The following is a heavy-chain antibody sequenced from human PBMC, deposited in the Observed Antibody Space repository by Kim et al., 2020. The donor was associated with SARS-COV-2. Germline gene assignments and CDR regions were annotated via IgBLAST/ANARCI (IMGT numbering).Heavy chain of an antibody. V-gene: IGHV1-24*01. CDR2: FDPEDGET. CDR3: ATGGLTGTRTPFDY. J-gene: IGHJ4*02. Sequence: ASVKVSCKVSGYTLTELSMHWVRQAPGKGLEWMGGFDPEDGETIYAQKFQGRVTMTEDTSTDTAYMELSSLRSEDTAVYYCATGGLTGTRTPFDYWGQGTLVTVSS. D-gene: IGHD1-7*01. CDR1: GYTLTELS.